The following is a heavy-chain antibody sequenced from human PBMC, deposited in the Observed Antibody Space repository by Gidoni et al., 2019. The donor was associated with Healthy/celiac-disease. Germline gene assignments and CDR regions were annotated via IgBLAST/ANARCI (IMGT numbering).Heavy chain of an antibody. D-gene: IGHD3-22*01. CDR1: GGSISSSSYY. Sequence: QLQLQESGPGLVKPSETLSRTCTGSGGSISSSSYYWGWIRQPPGKGLEWIGSIYYSGSTYYNPSLKRRVTISVDTSKTQFSLTLSSVTAADTAVYYCARDVPPTYYYDSSGYWNYWGQGTLVTVSS. V-gene: IGHV4-39*07. J-gene: IGHJ4*02. CDR3: ARDVPPTYYYDSSGYWNY. CDR2: IYYSGST.